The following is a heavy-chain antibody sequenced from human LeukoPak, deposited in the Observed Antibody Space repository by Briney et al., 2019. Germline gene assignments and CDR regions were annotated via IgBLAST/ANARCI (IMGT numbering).Heavy chain of an antibody. CDR2: ISPNSGGR. CDR3: ARGTTVTTPFDY. D-gene: IGHD4-17*01. J-gene: IGHJ4*02. CDR1: GYTFTGYY. Sequence: ASVTVSCTASGYTFTGYYIHWVRQAPGQGLEWMGWISPNSGGRNYAQKFQGRVTMTRDTSVSTAHMELSNVRSDDMAVYYCARGTTVTTPFDYWGQGTLVTVSS. V-gene: IGHV1-2*02.